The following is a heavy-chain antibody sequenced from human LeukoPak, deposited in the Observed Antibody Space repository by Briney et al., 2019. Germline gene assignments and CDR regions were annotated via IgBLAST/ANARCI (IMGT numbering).Heavy chain of an antibody. CDR1: GYSISSGYY. CDR2: IYHSGST. J-gene: IGHJ3*02. Sequence: KPSETLSLTCAVSGYSISSGYYWGWIRQPPGKGLEWIGSIYHSGSTYYNPSLKSRVTISVDTSKNQFSLKLSSVTAADTAVYYCAREKDDYGGNSGAFDIWGQGTMVTVSS. CDR3: AREKDDYGGNSGAFDI. V-gene: IGHV4-38-2*02. D-gene: IGHD4-23*01.